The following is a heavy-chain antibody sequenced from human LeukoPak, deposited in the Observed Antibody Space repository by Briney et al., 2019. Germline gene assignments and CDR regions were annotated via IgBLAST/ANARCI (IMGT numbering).Heavy chain of an antibody. D-gene: IGHD6-13*01. J-gene: IGHJ3*02. CDR3: ARSIAAAGSGEHAFDI. V-gene: IGHV4-61*09. Sequence: PSETLSLTCTVSGGSISSGSYCWSWIRQPAGKGLEWIGHIYSSGSTNYNPPLKSRVTISVDTSKNQFSLKLGSVTAADTAVYYCARSIAAAGSGEHAFDIWGQGTMVTVSS. CDR1: GGSISSGSYC. CDR2: IYSSGST.